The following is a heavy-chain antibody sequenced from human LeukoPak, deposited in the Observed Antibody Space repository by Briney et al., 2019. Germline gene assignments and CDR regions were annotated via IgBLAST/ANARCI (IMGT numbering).Heavy chain of an antibody. Sequence: KPSETLSLTCTVSGGSISGGSYYWRCIRQPAGKRLEWIGRIYTSGSTNYNPSLKSRVTISVDTSKNQFSLKLSSVTAADTAVYYCARAAYSHDAFDIWGQGTMVTVSS. V-gene: IGHV4-61*02. J-gene: IGHJ3*02. CDR3: ARAAYSHDAFDI. CDR1: GGSISGGSYY. CDR2: IYTSGST. D-gene: IGHD6-13*01.